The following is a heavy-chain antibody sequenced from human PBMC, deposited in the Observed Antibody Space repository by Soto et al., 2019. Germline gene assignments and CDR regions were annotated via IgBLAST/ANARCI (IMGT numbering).Heavy chain of an antibody. CDR1: GYSISSGYY. D-gene: IGHD6-13*01. V-gene: IGHV4-38-2*01. J-gene: IGHJ5*02. Sequence: ETLSLTCAVSGYSISSGYYWGWIRQPPGKGLEWIGSIYHSGSTYYNPSLKSRVTISVDTSKNQFSLKLSSVTAADTAVYYCARGAFIAAAVWFDPWGQGTLVTVSS. CDR2: IYHSGST. CDR3: ARGAFIAAAVWFDP.